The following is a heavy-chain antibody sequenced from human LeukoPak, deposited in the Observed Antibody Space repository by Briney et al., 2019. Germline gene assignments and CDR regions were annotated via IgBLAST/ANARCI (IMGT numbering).Heavy chain of an antibody. CDR2: IIPIFGTA. J-gene: IGHJ4*02. CDR1: GGTFSSYA. Sequence: SVKVSCKASGGTFSSYATSWVRQAPGQGLEWMGGIIPIFGTANYAQKFQGRVTITADESTSTAYMELSSLRSEDTAVYYCARDQDRDGYNLDHWGQGTLVTVSS. V-gene: IGHV1-69*13. CDR3: ARDQDRDGYNLDH. D-gene: IGHD5-24*01.